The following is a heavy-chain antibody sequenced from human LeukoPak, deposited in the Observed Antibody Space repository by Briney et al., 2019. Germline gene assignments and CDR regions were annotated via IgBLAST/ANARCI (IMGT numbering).Heavy chain of an antibody. V-gene: IGHV3-30*18. D-gene: IGHD6-13*01. CDR1: ALTLSSYA. CDR3: AKVLHASSIWYVLDY. J-gene: IGHJ4*02. CDR2: ASYDGINT. Sequence: GGSLRPSCSPSALTLSSYATDWVRQPAGKGLEWVAVASYDGINTYYGGSVKGRFIISRDNSKNTVYLQMNSLTADTAVFYCCAKVLHASSIWYVLDYWGQGTLVTVSS.